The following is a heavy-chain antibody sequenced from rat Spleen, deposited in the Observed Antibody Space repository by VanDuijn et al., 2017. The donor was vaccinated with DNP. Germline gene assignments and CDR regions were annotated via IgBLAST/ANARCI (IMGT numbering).Heavy chain of an antibody. J-gene: IGHJ2*01. Sequence: EVQLVESGGGLVQPGRSMKLSCAASGFTFSDYGMAWVLQAPTKGLEWVASIIYDGGRTYYRDSVKVRLTISRDNEENTLYLQMNSLRSDDTAIYYCVREEFGVDFWGQGVMVTVSS. D-gene: IGHD4-3*01. CDR2: IIYDGGRT. CDR3: VREEFGVDF. CDR1: GFTFSDYG. V-gene: IGHV5-20*01.